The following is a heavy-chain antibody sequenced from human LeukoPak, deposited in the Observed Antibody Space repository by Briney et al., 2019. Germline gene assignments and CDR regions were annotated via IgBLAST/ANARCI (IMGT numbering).Heavy chain of an antibody. CDR2: ISYDGSNK. D-gene: IGHD1-26*01. Sequence: PGGSLRLSCAASGFTFSSYGMHWVRQAPGKGLEWVAVISYDGSNKYYADSVKGRFTISRDNSKNTLYLQMNSLRAEDTAVYYCASATLPHDAFDIWGQGTMVTVSS. CDR3: ASATLPHDAFDI. CDR1: GFTFSSYG. J-gene: IGHJ3*02. V-gene: IGHV3-30*03.